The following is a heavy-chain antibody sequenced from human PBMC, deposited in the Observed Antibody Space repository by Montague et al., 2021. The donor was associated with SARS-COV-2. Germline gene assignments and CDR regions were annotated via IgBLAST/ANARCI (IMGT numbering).Heavy chain of an antibody. J-gene: IGHJ6*03. D-gene: IGHD2-2*02. CDR3: ARLGDGIVPSPILGLGPYYSFHYMDV. Sequence: SETLSLTCAVSGGSFSRYYWSWIRQPPGKGLEWIGEISHNGNTKYNPSLQSRVSISLDTSRNQFSLKVSSVTAADTAIYYCARLGDGIVPSPILGLGPYYSFHYMDVWGKGTTVTVSS. CDR2: ISHNGNT. CDR1: GGSFSRYY. V-gene: IGHV4-34*01.